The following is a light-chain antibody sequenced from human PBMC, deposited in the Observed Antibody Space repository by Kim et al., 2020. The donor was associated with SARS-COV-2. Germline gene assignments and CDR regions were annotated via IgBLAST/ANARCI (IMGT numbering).Light chain of an antibody. CDR2: GKD. CDR1: SLRSYY. CDR3: NSRDRSDNNMV. Sequence: SSELTQDPAVSVALGQTVRITCQGDSLRSYYASWYQQKPGQAPVLVIYGKDNRPSGIPDRFFGSSSRNTASLTITGAQAEDEADYYCNSRDRSDNNMVFG. V-gene: IGLV3-19*01. J-gene: IGLJ3*02.